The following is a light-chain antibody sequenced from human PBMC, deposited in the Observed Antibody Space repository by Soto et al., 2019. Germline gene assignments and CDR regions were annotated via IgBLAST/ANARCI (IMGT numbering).Light chain of an antibody. Sequence: EIVMTQYPATLSVSPGERATLSCRASQSVSSNLAWYQQKPGQAPRLLIYDASTRAPGMPARFSGSGSGTEFSLTISSLQSEDFAFYYCQQYSAWLTFGQGTTVEIK. CDR3: QQYSAWLT. CDR2: DAS. CDR1: QSVSSN. V-gene: IGKV3-15*01. J-gene: IGKJ1*01.